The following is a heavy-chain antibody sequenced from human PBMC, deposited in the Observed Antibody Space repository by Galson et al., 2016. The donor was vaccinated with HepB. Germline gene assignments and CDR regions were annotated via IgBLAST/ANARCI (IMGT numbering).Heavy chain of an antibody. CDR2: LIPIFGTT. D-gene: IGHD3-22*01. J-gene: IGHJ5*02. CDR1: GGMYSSYA. Sequence: SVKVSCKASGGMYSSYAISWVRQAPGQGLEWMGGLIPIFGTTYYAQKFQGRVTITADKSTSTAYMELSSLRSEDTAVYYCTRRDSSGFYNAYNWFDPWGQGTLVTVSS. CDR3: TRRDSSGFYNAYNWFDP. V-gene: IGHV1-69*06.